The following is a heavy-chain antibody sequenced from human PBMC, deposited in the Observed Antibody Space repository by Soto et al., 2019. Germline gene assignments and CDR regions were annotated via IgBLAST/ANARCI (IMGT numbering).Heavy chain of an antibody. J-gene: IGHJ4*02. CDR1: GDSITSGVHY. CDR2: IYYTGST. CDR3: ARVDSSGSYFDY. D-gene: IGHD3-22*01. V-gene: IGHV4-61*08. Sequence: LSLTCTVSGDSITSGVHYWSWIRQLPGKGLEWIGYIYYTGSTNYNPSLKSRVTLSADTSKNQFSLKLISVTAADTAMYYCARVDSSGSYFDYWGQGTLVTVS.